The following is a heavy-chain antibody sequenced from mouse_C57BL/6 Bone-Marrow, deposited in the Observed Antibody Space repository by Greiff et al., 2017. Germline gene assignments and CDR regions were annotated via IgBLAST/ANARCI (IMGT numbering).Heavy chain of an antibody. J-gene: IGHJ3*01. CDR2: IDPSDSYT. CDR1: GYTFTSYW. V-gene: IGHV1-69*01. Sequence: VQLQQPGAELVMPGASVKLSCKASGYTFTSYWMHWVKQRPGQGLEWIGEIDPSDSYTNYNQKFKGKSTLTVDKSSSTAYMQLSSLPSEDSAVDYCARLASYYGNDAWFAYWGQGTMVTVSA. CDR3: ARLASYYGNDAWFAY. D-gene: IGHD2-2*01.